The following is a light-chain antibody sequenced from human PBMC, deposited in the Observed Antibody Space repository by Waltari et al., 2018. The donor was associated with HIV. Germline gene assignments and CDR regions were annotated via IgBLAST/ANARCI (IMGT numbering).Light chain of an antibody. Sequence: QSVLTQPPSVSEAPRQRVTISCSVSSSNIGNNAVNWYQQVPGKAPKLLIYYDDLLSSGVSDRFSGSKSGTSASLAIRGLQSEDEAEYYCAAWDDYLNGYVFGSGTKVTVL. CDR2: YDD. J-gene: IGLJ1*01. V-gene: IGLV1-36*01. CDR1: SSNIGNNA. CDR3: AAWDDYLNGYV.